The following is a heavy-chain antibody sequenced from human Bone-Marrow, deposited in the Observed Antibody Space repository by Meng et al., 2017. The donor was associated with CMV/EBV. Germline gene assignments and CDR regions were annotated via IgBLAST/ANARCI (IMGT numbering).Heavy chain of an antibody. J-gene: IGHJ6*02. CDR1: DVSITTYY. CDR3: ARLVLPSLGPRVDYGMDV. CDR2: IYYSGST. Sequence: SETLSLTCTVSDVSITTYYWSWIRQPPGKGLEWIGYIYYSGSTNYNPSLKSRVTISVDTSKNQFSLKLSSVTAADTAVYYCARLVLPSLGPRVDYGMDVWGQGTTVTVSS. V-gene: IGHV4-59*01. D-gene: IGHD3-16*01.